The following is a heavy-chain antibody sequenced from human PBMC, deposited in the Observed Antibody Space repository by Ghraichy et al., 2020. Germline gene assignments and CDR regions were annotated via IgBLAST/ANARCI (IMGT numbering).Heavy chain of an antibody. V-gene: IGHV3-23*01. D-gene: IGHD3-3*01. J-gene: IGHJ4*02. CDR1: GFTFSSNA. CDR2: IRGSGALT. Sequence: GGSLRLSCVASGFTFSSNAMRWVRQAPGKGLEWVSAIRGSGALTFYADSVKGRFSISRDNSKNTFYLQMNSLRAEDTAVYYCARRGPLEWGAFDYWGKGTLVTVSS. CDR3: ARRGPLEWGAFDY.